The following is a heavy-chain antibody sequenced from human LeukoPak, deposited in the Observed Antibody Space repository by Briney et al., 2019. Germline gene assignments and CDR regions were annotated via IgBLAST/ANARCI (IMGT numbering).Heavy chain of an antibody. CDR2: ISNGGGNVI. CDR1: GFTFSDHY. J-gene: IGHJ4*02. CDR3: ARDFPHTPPFDC. V-gene: IGHV3-11*01. Sequence: GGSLRLSCTVSGFTFSDHYMSWIRQAPGKGLEWISYISNGGGNVIYYADSVRGRFTISRDNAKNSLYLQMNSLRAEDTAVYYCARDFPHTPPFDCWGQGALVTVSS. D-gene: IGHD5-18*01.